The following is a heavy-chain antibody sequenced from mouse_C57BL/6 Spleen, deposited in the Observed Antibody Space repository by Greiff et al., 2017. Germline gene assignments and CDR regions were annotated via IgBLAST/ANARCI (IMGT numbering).Heavy chain of an antibody. CDR1: GYTFTSYC. D-gene: IGHD1-1*01. CDR2: IHPNSGST. V-gene: IGHV1-64*01. CDR3: TRYVSSLYAMDY. J-gene: IGHJ4*01. Sequence: QVQLQQPGAELVKPGASVKLSCKASGYTFTSYCMHWVKQRPGQGLEWIGMIHPNSGSTNYNEKFKSKATLTVDKSSSTAYMQLSSLTSEDSAVYYCTRYVSSLYAMDYWGQGTSVTVSS.